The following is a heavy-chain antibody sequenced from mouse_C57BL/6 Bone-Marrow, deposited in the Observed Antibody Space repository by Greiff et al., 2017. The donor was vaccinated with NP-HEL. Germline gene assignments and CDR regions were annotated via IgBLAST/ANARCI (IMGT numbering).Heavy chain of an antibody. D-gene: IGHD2-5*01. J-gene: IGHJ1*03. V-gene: IGHV1-36*01. CDR2: VYPYNGGT. Sequence: VQLKQSGPVLVKPGPSVKISCKASGFTFTDYYMHWVKQSHGKSLEWIGLVYPYNGGTSYNQKFKGKATLTVDTSSSTAYMELNSLTSEDSAVYYCAREGPYYSNLYWYFDVWGTGTTVTVSS. CDR3: AREGPYYSNLYWYFDV. CDR1: GFTFTDYY.